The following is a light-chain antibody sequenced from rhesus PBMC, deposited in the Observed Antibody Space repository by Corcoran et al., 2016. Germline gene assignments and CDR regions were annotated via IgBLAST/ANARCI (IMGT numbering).Light chain of an antibody. CDR2: AAS. CDR1: QDITNY. CDR3: LQYNTKRT. Sequence: DIQMTQSPSSLSASVGDRVTITCRASQDITNYLSWFQQKPGKPPKHLIYAASTLESGVPSRFSGGGSGTRCTLTISSRQPEDFATYYCLQYNTKRTFGQGTKVEIK. V-gene: IGKV1-36*01. J-gene: IGKJ1*01.